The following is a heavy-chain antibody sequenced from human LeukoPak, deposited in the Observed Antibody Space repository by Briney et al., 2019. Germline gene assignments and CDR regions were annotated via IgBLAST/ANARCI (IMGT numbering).Heavy chain of an antibody. V-gene: IGHV3-7*01. CDR3: ARDPGDRFDY. CDR1: GFTFSSYW. Sequence: GGPLTLFCAVSGFTFSSYWMSWVRQAPGKGLGWVANIKQDGSEKYYVDSVKGRFTISRENAKNSLYLQMNSLRAEDTAVYYCARDPGDRFDYGGQGTLVTVSS. J-gene: IGHJ4*02. CDR2: IKQDGSEK. D-gene: IGHD3-16*01.